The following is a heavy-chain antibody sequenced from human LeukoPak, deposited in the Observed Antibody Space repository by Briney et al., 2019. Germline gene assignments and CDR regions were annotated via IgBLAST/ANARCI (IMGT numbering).Heavy chain of an antibody. Sequence: GSLRLSCAASGFTFSSYEMNWVRQAPGKGLERVSYISSSGSTIYYADSVKGRFTISRDNAKNSLYLQMNSLRAEDTAVYYCAPLRGIVVVPAASRGAINWFDPWGQGTLVTVSS. CDR3: APLRGIVVVPAASRGAINWFDP. V-gene: IGHV3-48*03. CDR1: GFTFSSYE. D-gene: IGHD2-2*01. J-gene: IGHJ5*02. CDR2: ISSSGSTI.